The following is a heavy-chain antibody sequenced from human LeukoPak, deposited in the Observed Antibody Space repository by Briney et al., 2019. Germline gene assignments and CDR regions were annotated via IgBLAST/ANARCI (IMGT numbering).Heavy chain of an antibody. Sequence: PGGSLRLSCIDSGFTFTNAWMSWVRQAPGKGLEWVGQTVSEIDGGTTDYAAPVKGRFTISRDDSKSTLYLQMNSLKIEDTAVYYCTTDEDWNYARKDVWGQGATVIVSS. CDR3: TTDEDWNYARKDV. V-gene: IGHV3-15*04. J-gene: IGHJ6*02. D-gene: IGHD1-7*01. CDR2: TVSEIDGGTT. CDR1: GFTFTNAW.